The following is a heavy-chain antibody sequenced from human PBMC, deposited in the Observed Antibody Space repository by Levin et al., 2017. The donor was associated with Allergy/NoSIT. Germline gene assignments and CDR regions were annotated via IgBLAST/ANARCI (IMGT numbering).Heavy chain of an antibody. CDR2: MAYDGSNE. D-gene: IGHD6-13*01. CDR3: AKDRDRSWALDY. V-gene: IGHV3-30*18. Sequence: GGSLRLSCAASGFTFRRNGMHWVRQAPGKGLEWVAVMAYDGSNEYYTDSVKGRFTISRDNSKNTLYLQMNSLRAEDKAVYYCAKDRDRSWALDYWGQGTLVIVSS. CDR1: GFTFRRNG. J-gene: IGHJ4*02.